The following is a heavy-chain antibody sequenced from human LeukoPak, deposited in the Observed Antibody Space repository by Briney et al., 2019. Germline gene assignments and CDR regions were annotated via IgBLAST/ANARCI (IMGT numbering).Heavy chain of an antibody. Sequence: SETPSLTCTVSGGSISNDRKHWSWIRHHSGKGLEWMGYIHYSGRSYYNPSLKSRVTVSVDTSKNQFSLKLTSVTAADTAVYYCARVSGFGDPDYDAFDIWGQGTMVTVSS. CDR3: ARVSGFGDPDYDAFDI. CDR1: GGSISNDRKH. D-gene: IGHD3-10*01. J-gene: IGHJ3*02. V-gene: IGHV4-31*03. CDR2: IHYSGRS.